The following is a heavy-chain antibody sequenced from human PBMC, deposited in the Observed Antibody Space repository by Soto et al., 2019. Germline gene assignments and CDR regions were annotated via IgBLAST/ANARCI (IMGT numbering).Heavy chain of an antibody. CDR2: ISYDGSNQ. CDR3: AKDKGSGKRSLDP. D-gene: IGHD3-10*01. Sequence: QRGWSXSLSCAASGFTFSIYGMHWFRHAQDKGLEWVALISYDGSNQYYADSVKGRFTISRDNSKNTLFLQMNRLRADDTAVYYCAKDKGSGKRSLDPWGQGTLLTVSS. V-gene: IGHV3-30*18. J-gene: IGHJ5*02. CDR1: GFTFSIYG.